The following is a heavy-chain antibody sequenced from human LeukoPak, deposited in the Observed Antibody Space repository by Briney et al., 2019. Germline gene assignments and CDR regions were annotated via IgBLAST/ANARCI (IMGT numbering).Heavy chain of an antibody. CDR1: GFTFSSYA. J-gene: IGHJ4*02. Sequence: PGGSLRLSRAASGFTFSSYALSWVRQAPGKGLAWVSAFSVSGGSTYYADSVKGRFTISRDNSKNTLFLQMNSLRAEDTAVYYCAKYPKERYSSGQFDYWGQETRVTVSS. D-gene: IGHD3-22*01. V-gene: IGHV3-23*01. CDR2: FSVSGGST. CDR3: AKYPKERYSSGQFDY.